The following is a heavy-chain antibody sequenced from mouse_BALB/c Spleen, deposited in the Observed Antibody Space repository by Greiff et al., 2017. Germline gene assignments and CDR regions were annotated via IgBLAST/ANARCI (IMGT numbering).Heavy chain of an antibody. D-gene: IGHD1-1*01. CDR3: ARSDYYGSSPFDY. Sequence: DVQLQESGPGLVKPSQSLSLTCTVTGYSITSDYAWNWIRQFPGNKLEWMGYISYSGSTSYNPSLKSRISITRDTSKNQFFLQLNSVTTEDTATYYCARSDYYGSSPFDYWGQGTTLTVSS. V-gene: IGHV3-2*02. CDR1: GYSITSDYA. J-gene: IGHJ2*01. CDR2: ISYSGST.